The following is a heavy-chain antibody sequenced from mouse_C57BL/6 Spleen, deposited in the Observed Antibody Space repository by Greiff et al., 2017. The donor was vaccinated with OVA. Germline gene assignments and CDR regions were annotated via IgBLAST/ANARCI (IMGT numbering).Heavy chain of an antibody. CDR1: GYTFTDYE. V-gene: IGHV1-15*01. J-gene: IGHJ2*01. CDR2: IDPETGGT. D-gene: IGHD2-2*01. CDR3: TRKVTTDGHYYDY. Sequence: VQLQQSGAELVRPGASVTLSCKASGYTFTDYEMHWVKQTPVHGLEWIGAIDPETGGTAYNQKFKGKAILTADKSSSTAYMELRSLTSEDSAVYYCTRKVTTDGHYYDYWGQGTTLTVSS.